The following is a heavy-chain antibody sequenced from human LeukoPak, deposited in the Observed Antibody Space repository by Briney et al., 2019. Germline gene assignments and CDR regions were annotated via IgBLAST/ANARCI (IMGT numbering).Heavy chain of an antibody. V-gene: IGHV4-59*07. CDR3: ARAEKAVTGTLDS. D-gene: IGHD6-19*01. Sequence: PSYTLSLTHTVSGWSISHYYWSWIGQSARKELEWIGYMYNRGSTIYNPSLKSRVTISTDTSKHQFSLRLTSVTAADTAVYYCARAEKAVTGTLDSWGQGTLITVSS. CDR2: MYNRGST. J-gene: IGHJ4*02. CDR1: GWSISHYY.